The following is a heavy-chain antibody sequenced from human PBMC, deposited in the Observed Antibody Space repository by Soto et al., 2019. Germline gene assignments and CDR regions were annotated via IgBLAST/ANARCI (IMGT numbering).Heavy chain of an antibody. CDR3: TTDPSWYPYCSGGSCRKDYFDY. J-gene: IGHJ4*02. CDR1: GVTCSNAW. CDR2: IKSKTDGGTT. D-gene: IGHD2-15*01. Sequence: TGGSLRLSCAASGVTCSNAWMSWVRQATGKGLEWVGRIKSKTDGGTTDYAAPVKGRFTISRDDSKNTLYLQMNSLKTEDTAVYYCTTDPSWYPYCSGGSCRKDYFDYWGQGILVTVSS. V-gene: IGHV3-15*01.